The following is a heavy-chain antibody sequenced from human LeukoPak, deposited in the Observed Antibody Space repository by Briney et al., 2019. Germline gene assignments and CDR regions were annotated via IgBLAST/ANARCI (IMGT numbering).Heavy chain of an antibody. CDR2: ISSSSSYI. J-gene: IGHJ4*02. D-gene: IGHD3-16*01. V-gene: IGHV3-21*01. CDR3: ARDGARGGYFDY. Sequence: GGSLRLSSAASGFTFSSYSMNWVRQAPGKGLEWVSSISSSSSYIYYADSVKGRFTISRDNAKNSLYLQMNSLRAEDTAVYYCARDGARGGYFDYWGQGTLVTVSS. CDR1: GFTFSSYS.